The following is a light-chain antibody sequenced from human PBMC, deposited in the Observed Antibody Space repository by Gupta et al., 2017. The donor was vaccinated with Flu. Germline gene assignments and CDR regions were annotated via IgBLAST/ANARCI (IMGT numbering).Light chain of an antibody. CDR3: QQRSNWPT. J-gene: IGKJ4*01. CDR1: QSVSSY. Sequence: EIVLTQSPATLSLSPGERATLFCRASQSVSSYLAWYQQKPGQAPRLLIYDASNRATGIPARFSGSGSGTDFTLTISSLETEDFAVYYCQQRSNWPTFGGGTKVEIK. CDR2: DAS. V-gene: IGKV3-11*01.